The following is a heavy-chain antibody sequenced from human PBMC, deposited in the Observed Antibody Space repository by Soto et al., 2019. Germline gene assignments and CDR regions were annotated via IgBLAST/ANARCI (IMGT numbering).Heavy chain of an antibody. J-gene: IGHJ6*02. CDR2: ISAYNGNT. D-gene: IGHD1-26*01. CDR1: GYTFTSYG. CDR3: AREKWELLVGGYYYGMDV. Sequence: ASVKVSCKASGYTFTSYGISWVRQAPGQGLEWMGWISAYNGNTNYAQKLQGRVTMTTDTSTSTAYMELRSLRSDDTAVYYCAREKWELLVGGYYYGMDVWGQGTKVTVSS. V-gene: IGHV1-18*01.